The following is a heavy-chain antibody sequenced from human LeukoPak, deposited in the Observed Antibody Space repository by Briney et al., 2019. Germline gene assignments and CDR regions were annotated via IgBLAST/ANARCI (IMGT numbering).Heavy chain of an antibody. CDR3: AKDGGTEGVFDY. CDR1: GLTLSSYA. J-gene: IGHJ4*02. V-gene: IGHV3-23*01. CDR2: MSGSGDT. Sequence: GGSLRISCAASGLTLSSYAMNWVRQAPGKGPEWVSAMSGSGDTYYADSVRGRFTISRDTSENTLYLQMNSLRVEDTAVYYCAKDGGTEGVFDYWGQGTLVTVSS. D-gene: IGHD3-16*01.